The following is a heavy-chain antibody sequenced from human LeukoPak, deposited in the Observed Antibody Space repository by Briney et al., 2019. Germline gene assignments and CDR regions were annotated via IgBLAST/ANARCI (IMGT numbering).Heavy chain of an antibody. J-gene: IGHJ4*02. V-gene: IGHV4-59*08. D-gene: IGHD4-11*01. Sequence: SETLSLTCTVSGGSISSYYWTWIRQPPGKGLEWIGYLHYSGSTNYNPSLQSRVPISVDTSQNQFSLKLSSVTAADTAVYYCARVRAVTTAIDYWGQGILVTVSP. CDR1: GGSISSYY. CDR2: LHYSGST. CDR3: ARVRAVTTAIDY.